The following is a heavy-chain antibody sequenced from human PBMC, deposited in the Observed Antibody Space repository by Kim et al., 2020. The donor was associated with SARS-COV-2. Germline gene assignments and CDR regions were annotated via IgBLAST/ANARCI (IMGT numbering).Heavy chain of an antibody. Sequence: GGSLRLSCAASGFTFSKYWMSWVRQAPGKGLEWVANIKERGSEQYYMDSVKGRFTISRDNAKNSLYLQMNRLRVEDTAVYFCVRGGGRDVYNGDSCGQG. CDR1: GFTFSKYW. J-gene: IGHJ4*02. CDR3: VRGGGRDVYNGDS. CDR2: IKERGSEQ. D-gene: IGHD2-15*01. V-gene: IGHV3-7*01.